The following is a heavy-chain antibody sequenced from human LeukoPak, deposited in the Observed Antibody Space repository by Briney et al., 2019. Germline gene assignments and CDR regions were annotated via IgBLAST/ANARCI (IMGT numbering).Heavy chain of an antibody. V-gene: IGHV3-23*01. CDR2: ISGSAHKI. CDR1: GFTFSNYA. Sequence: TGGSLRLSCVASGFTFSNYAMSWVRQAPEKGLDWVSVISGSAHKIRYADSVKGRFTISRDNSENTVYLQMTSLRAEDTAVYYCAKVYDSSGYAGGYYYGMDVWGQGTTVTVSS. J-gene: IGHJ6*02. D-gene: IGHD3-22*01. CDR3: AKVYDSSGYAGGYYYGMDV.